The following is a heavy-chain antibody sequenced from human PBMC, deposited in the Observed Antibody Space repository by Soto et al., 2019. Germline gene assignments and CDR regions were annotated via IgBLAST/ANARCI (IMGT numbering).Heavy chain of an antibody. Sequence: ASVKVSCKASGYTFTSYYMNWVRQAPGQGLEWLGIINPSGGYTTYAQRFLGRVTMTSDTSTSTVHMELGSLTSEDTAVYYCARGGGTVVVTAAYDHWGQGTLVTVSS. CDR2: INPSGGYT. J-gene: IGHJ4*02. D-gene: IGHD2-21*02. V-gene: IGHV1-46*03. CDR3: ARGGGTVVVTAAYDH. CDR1: GYTFTSYY.